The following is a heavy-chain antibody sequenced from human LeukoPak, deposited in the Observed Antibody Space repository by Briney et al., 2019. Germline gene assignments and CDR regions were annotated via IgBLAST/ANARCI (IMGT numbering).Heavy chain of an antibody. CDR3: ARVVGGYCSGGSCYVGYIDY. J-gene: IGHJ4*02. CDR1: GFTFSSYA. V-gene: IGHV3-23*01. CDR2: ISGSGGST. D-gene: IGHD2-15*01. Sequence: PGGSLRLSCAASGFTFSSYAMSWVRQAPGKGLEWVSAISGSGGSTYYADSVKGRFTISRDNSKNTLYLQMNSLRAEDTALYYCARVVGGYCSGGSCYVGYIDYWGQGTLVTVSS.